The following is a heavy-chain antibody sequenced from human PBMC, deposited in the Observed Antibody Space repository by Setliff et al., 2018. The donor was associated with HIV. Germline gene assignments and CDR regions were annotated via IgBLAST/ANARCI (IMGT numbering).Heavy chain of an antibody. CDR3: ARERAALHYFDY. J-gene: IGHJ4*02. V-gene: IGHV4-31*03. CDR2: IYHRGNT. D-gene: IGHD6-13*01. CDR1: GGTIASGGYY. Sequence: SETLSLTCTVSGGTIASGGYYWTWIRQHPGKGLEWIGFIYHRGNTHYNPSLKSRVTISVHTSKNQFSLKLSSVTAADTAFYFCARERAALHYFDYWGRGTLVTVSS.